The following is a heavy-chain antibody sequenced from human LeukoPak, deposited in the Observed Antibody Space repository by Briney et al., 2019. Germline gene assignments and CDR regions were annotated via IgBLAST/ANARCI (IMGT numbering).Heavy chain of an antibody. J-gene: IGHJ4*02. CDR3: ARDRAMDDY. D-gene: IGHD5-18*01. CDR2: ISRSSSTT. Sequence: GGSLRLSCAASGFTFSSYTMNWVRQAPGKGLEWVSYISRSSSTTYYADSVKGRFTISRDNAKNSLYLQMNSLRAEDTAVYYCARDRAMDDYWGQGTLVTVSS. CDR1: GFTFSSYT. V-gene: IGHV3-48*01.